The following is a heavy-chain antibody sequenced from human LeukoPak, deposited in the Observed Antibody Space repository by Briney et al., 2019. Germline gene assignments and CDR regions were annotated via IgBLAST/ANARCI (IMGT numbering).Heavy chain of an antibody. CDR3: ARGTSITIFGVVNNWFDP. CDR2: IYYSGST. D-gene: IGHD3-3*01. CDR1: GGSISSSSYY. Sequence: KPSETLSLTCTVSGGSISSSSYYWGWIRQPPGKGLEWIGSIYYSGSTYYNPSLKSRVTISVDTSKNQFSLKLSSVTAADTAVYYCARGTSITIFGVVNNWFDPWGQGTLVTVSS. V-gene: IGHV4-39*07. J-gene: IGHJ5*02.